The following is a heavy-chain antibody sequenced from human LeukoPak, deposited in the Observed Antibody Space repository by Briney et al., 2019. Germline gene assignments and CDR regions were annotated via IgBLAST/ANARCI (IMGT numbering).Heavy chain of an antibody. CDR2: MSDSGGSA. CDR1: GFTFSSYA. D-gene: IGHD2-2*01. Sequence: GGFLRLSCVASGFTFSSYAMSWVRQAPGKGLEWVSSMSDSGGSAYYADSVKGRSTIFRDNSKNKLYLQMESLRAEDTAVYYCAKERISCSGSSCYPDAFDIWGQGTMAIVSS. J-gene: IGHJ3*02. V-gene: IGHV3-23*01. CDR3: AKERISCSGSSCYPDAFDI.